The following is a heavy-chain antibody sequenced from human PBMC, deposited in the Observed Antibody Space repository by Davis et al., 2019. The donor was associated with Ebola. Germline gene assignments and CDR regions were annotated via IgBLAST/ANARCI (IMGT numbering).Heavy chain of an antibody. Sequence: GESLKISCAASGFTFSRYWMHWVRQAPGKGLVYVSRISSDGGITSYADSVKGRFTIFRDNSKNTLELQMNSLRAEDTAVYYCARCYPSGSNYFAPWGQGTLVSVSS. J-gene: IGHJ5*02. CDR3: ARCYPSGSNYFAP. D-gene: IGHD4-11*01. CDR1: GFTFSRYW. CDR2: ISSDGGIT. V-gene: IGHV3-74*01.